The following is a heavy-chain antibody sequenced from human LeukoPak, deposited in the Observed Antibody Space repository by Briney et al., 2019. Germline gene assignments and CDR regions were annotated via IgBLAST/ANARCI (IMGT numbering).Heavy chain of an antibody. CDR1: GYTLTELS. CDR3: ATDLSSDYYFDY. D-gene: IGHD3-22*01. Sequence: ASVKVSCKVSGYTLTELSMHWVRQAPGKGLEWTGGFDPEDGETIYAQKFQGRVTTTEDTSTDTAYMELSSLRSEDTAVYYCATDLSSDYYFDYWGQGTLVTVSS. CDR2: FDPEDGET. J-gene: IGHJ4*02. V-gene: IGHV1-24*01.